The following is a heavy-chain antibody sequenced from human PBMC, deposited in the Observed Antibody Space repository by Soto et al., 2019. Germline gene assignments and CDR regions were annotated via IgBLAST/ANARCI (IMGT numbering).Heavy chain of an antibody. Sequence: GGSLRLSCEASGFTLSNYAMAWVRQTPGEGPEWVSTIGGGDDIFYAESVQGRFIISRDGSRSTMYLQMDNLRVEDTAIYFCAKDSISYNGIYDAFDVWGQGTVVTVS. D-gene: IGHD3-3*02. CDR1: GFTLSNYA. V-gene: IGHV3-23*01. J-gene: IGHJ3*01. CDR3: AKDSISYNGIYDAFDV. CDR2: IGGGDDI.